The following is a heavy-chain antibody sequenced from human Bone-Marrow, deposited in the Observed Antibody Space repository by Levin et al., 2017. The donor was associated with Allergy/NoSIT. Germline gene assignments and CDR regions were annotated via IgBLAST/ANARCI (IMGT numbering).Heavy chain of an antibody. J-gene: IGHJ4*02. Sequence: QRGESLKISCAASGFTFSDHYMDWVRQAPGKGLEWVGRTRGKANSYATEYAASVKGRFTISRDDSKNSLYLQMNSLKTEDTAVYYCAKGPHGPYIDFWGQGTLVTVSS. CDR3: AKGPHGPYIDF. CDR1: GFTFSDHY. CDR2: TRGKANSYAT. V-gene: IGHV3-72*01.